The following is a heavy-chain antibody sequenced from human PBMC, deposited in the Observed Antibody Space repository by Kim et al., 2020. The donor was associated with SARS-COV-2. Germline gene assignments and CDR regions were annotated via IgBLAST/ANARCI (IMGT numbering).Heavy chain of an antibody. CDR3: TTEGSTSCYFDGGGDFCYYYGMDV. CDR2: IKSKTDGGTT. D-gene: IGHD2-2*01. Sequence: GGSLRLSCAASGFTFSNAWMSWVRQAPGKGLEWVGRIKSKTDGGTTDYAAPVKGRFTISRDDSKNTLYLQMNSLKTEDTAVYYCTTEGSTSCYFDGGGDFCYYYGMDVWGQGTTVTVSS. J-gene: IGHJ6*02. V-gene: IGHV3-15*01. CDR1: GFTFSNAW.